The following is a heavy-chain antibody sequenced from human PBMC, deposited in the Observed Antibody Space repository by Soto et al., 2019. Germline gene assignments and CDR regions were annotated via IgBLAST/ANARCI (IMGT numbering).Heavy chain of an antibody. Sequence: GGSLRLSCAASGFTFSSYWMSWVRQAPGKGLEWVANIKQDGSEKYYVDSVKGRFTISRDNAKNSLYLQMNSLRAEDSAVYYCARELISSWYAGAFDIWGQGTMVTVSS. J-gene: IGHJ3*02. V-gene: IGHV3-7*01. CDR2: IKQDGSEK. D-gene: IGHD6-13*01. CDR1: GFTFSSYW. CDR3: ARELISSWYAGAFDI.